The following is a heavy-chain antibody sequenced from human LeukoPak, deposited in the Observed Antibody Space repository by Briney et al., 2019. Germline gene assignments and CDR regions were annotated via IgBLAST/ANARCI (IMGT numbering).Heavy chain of an antibody. CDR3: ARDLYYDSSGYPALNWFDP. Sequence: SSVKVSCKASGGTFSSYAISWVRQAPGQGLEWMGGIIPIFGTANYEQKFQGRVTITADESTSTAYMELSSLRSEDTAVYYCARDLYYDSSGYPALNWFDPWGQGTLVTVSS. CDR2: IIPIFGTA. D-gene: IGHD3-22*01. V-gene: IGHV1-69*13. CDR1: GGTFSSYA. J-gene: IGHJ5*02.